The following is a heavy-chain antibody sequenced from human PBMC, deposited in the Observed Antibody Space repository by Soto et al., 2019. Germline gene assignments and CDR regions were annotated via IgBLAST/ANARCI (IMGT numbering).Heavy chain of an antibody. J-gene: IGHJ3*02. CDR1: GFTFSSYS. D-gene: IGHD3-3*01. Sequence: GGSLRLSCVASGFTFSSYSMNWVRQAPGKGLEWVSSISSSSSYIYYADSVKGRFTISRDNAKNSLYLQMNSLRAEDTAVYYCARVYGQKLTIFGVGDAFDIWGQGTMVTVSS. CDR3: ARVYGQKLTIFGVGDAFDI. V-gene: IGHV3-21*01. CDR2: ISSSSSYI.